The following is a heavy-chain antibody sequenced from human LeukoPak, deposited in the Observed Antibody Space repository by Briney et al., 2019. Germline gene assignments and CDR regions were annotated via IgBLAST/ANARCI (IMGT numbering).Heavy chain of an antibody. CDR1: GFTFSSYA. Sequence: GGSLRLSCAASGFTFSSYAMSWFRQAPGKGLEWVGFIRSKAYGGTAEYAASVKGRFTISRDDSKSIAYLQMNSLKTEDTAVYYCTRIAHRYFDYWGQGTLVTVSS. J-gene: IGHJ4*02. CDR2: IRSKAYGGTA. CDR3: TRIAHRYFDY. V-gene: IGHV3-49*03.